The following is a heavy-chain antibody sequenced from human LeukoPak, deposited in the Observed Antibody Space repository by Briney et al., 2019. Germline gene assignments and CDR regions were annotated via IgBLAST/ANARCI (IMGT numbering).Heavy chain of an antibody. J-gene: IGHJ4*02. CDR3: ARGRPGIYGATYFDS. D-gene: IGHD1-1*01. Sequence: SQTLSLTCTVSGGSLNSCGSNSSPGHSWSWIRQAPGKGLEWIGYIFYSGTTSYNPSLQSRVSISLDTSKTQFSLSLTSMTAADTAVYFCARGRPGIYGATYFDSWGRGTLVTVSS. CDR1: GGSLNSCGSNSSPGHS. V-gene: IGHV4-30-2*01. CDR2: IFYSGTT.